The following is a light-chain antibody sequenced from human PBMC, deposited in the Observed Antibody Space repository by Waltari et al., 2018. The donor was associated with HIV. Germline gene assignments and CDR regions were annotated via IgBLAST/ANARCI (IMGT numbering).Light chain of an antibody. Sequence: QSALTHPSSVSGSPGQSLTISRTGTSSAVGGYNPASWYQLPPGKAPKLMIYAVSNRPSGVSNRFSGSKSDNTASLTISGLQAEDEADYYCSLYTSTSTVYVFGTGTEVTVL. V-gene: IGLV2-14*03. CDR3: SLYTSTSTVYV. CDR2: AVS. J-gene: IGLJ1*01. CDR1: SSAVGGYNP.